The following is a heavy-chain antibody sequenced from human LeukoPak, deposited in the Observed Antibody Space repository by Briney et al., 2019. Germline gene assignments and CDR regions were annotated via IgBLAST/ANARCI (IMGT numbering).Heavy chain of an antibody. CDR1: GFTFSSYA. J-gene: IGHJ6*02. CDR3: AKATTVGFYYYGMDV. D-gene: IGHD4-11*01. V-gene: IGHV3-23*01. Sequence: GGSLRLSCAASGFTFSSYATSWVRQAPGKGLEWVSVISGSGGNTYYADSVKGRSTISRDNSKNTLYLQMNSLGAEDTAIYYCAKATTVGFYYYGMDVWGQGTTVTVSS. CDR2: ISGSGGNT.